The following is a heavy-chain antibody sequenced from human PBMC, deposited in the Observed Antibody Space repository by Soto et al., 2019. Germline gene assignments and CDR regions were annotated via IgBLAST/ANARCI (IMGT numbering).Heavy chain of an antibody. CDR1: GGTFSSYA. J-gene: IGHJ5*02. CDR2: IIPIFGTA. D-gene: IGHD6-13*01. Sequence: ASVKVSCKASGGTFSSYAISWVRQAPGQGLEWMGGIIPIFGTANYAQKFQGRVTITADKSTSTACMELSSLRSEGTAVYYCARVRYSSSWFSGLNWFDPWGQGTLVTVSS. CDR3: ARVRYSSSWFSGLNWFDP. V-gene: IGHV1-69*06.